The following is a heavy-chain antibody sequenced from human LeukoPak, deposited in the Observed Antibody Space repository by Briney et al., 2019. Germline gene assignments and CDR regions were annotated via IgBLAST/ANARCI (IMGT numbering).Heavy chain of an antibody. Sequence: GGSLRLSCAASGFTFSDYYMSWIRQAPGKGLGWVSYISSSSSYTNYADSVKGRFTISRDNSKNTLYLQMNSLRAEDTAVYYCARERNNYYDSSGYWDWFDPWGQGTLVTVSS. CDR2: ISSSSSYT. D-gene: IGHD3-22*01. CDR1: GFTFSDYY. J-gene: IGHJ5*02. CDR3: ARERNNYYDSSGYWDWFDP. V-gene: IGHV3-11*06.